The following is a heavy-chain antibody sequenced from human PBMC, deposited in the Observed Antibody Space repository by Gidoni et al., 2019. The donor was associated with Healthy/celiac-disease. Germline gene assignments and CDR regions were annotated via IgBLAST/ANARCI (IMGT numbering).Heavy chain of an antibody. D-gene: IGHD1-26*01. Sequence: EVQLVESGGGLVQPGGSLKLSCAASGFPFSGSAMHWVRQASGKGLEWVGRIRSKANSYATAYAASVKGRFTISRDDSKNTAYLQMNSLKTEDTAVYYCTPVGATVGWGQGTLVTVSS. CDR1: GFPFSGSA. J-gene: IGHJ4*02. V-gene: IGHV3-73*02. CDR2: IRSKANSYAT. CDR3: TPVGATVG.